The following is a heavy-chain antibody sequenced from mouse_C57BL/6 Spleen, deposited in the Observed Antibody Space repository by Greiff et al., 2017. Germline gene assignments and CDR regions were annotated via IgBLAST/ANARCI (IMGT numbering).Heavy chain of an antibody. J-gene: IGHJ4*01. CDR2: IYPGDGDN. V-gene: IGHV1-82*01. CDR3: ARDCNYPYYAMDY. CDR1: GYAFSSSW. Sequence: QVQLQQSGPELVKPGASVKISCKASGYAFSSSWMNWVKQRPGKGLEWIGRIYPGDGDNNYNGKFKGKATLTADKSSSTAYMQLSSQTSEDSAVYFWARDCNYPYYAMDYWGQGTSVTVSS. D-gene: IGHD2-1*01.